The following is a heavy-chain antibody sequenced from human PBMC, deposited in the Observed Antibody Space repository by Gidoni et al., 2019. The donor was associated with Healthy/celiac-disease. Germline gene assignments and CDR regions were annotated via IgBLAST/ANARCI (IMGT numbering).Heavy chain of an antibody. D-gene: IGHD3-10*01. V-gene: IGHV3-15*07. Sequence: LEWGGRMKSKTDGGTTDYAAPVKGRFTISRDDSNITLYLHMSSLKTEDTAVYYCTTALNSITMVRGAPFPGYYYYYMDVWGQGTPVTVSS. CDR2: MKSKTDGGTT. J-gene: IGHJ6*03. CDR3: TTALNSITMVRGAPFPGYYYYYMDV.